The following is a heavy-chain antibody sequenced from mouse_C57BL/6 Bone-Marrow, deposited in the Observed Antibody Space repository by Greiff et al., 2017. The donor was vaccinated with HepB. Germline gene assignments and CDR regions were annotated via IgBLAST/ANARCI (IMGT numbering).Heavy chain of an antibody. J-gene: IGHJ2*01. V-gene: IGHV1-52*01. CDR2: IDPSDSET. Sequence: QVQLQQPGAELVRPGSSVKLSCKASGYTFTSYWMHWVKQRPKQGLEWIGNIDPSDSETHYNQKFKDKATLTVDKSSSTAYMQLSSLTSEDSAVYYCATDYYGSSRYYFDYWGQGTTLTVSS. CDR3: ATDYYGSSRYYFDY. CDR1: GYTFTSYW. D-gene: IGHD1-1*01.